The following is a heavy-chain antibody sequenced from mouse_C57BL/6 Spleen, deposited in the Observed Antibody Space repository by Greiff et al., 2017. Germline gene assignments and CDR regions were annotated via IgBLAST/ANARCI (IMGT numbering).Heavy chain of an antibody. V-gene: IGHV5-6*01. Sequence: EVQLVESGGDLVKPGGSLKLSCAASGFTFSSYGMSWVRQTPDKRLEWVATISSGGSYTYYPDSVKGRFTISRDNAKNTLYLQMSSLKSEDTAMYYCARHVLLEGYAMDYWGQGTSVTVSS. CDR1: GFTFSSYG. J-gene: IGHJ4*01. CDR3: ARHVLLEGYAMDY. D-gene: IGHD1-1*01. CDR2: ISSGGSYT.